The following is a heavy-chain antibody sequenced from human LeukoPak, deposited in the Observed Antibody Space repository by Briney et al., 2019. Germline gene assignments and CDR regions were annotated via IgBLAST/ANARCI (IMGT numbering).Heavy chain of an antibody. CDR1: GGTFSSYA. D-gene: IGHD6-6*01. V-gene: IGHV1-69*05. CDR3: ASLSSSSSQRKNWFDP. CDR2: IIPIFGTA. Sequence: SVKVSCKASGGTFSSYAISWVRQAPGQGLEWMGGIIPIFGTANYAQKFQGRVTITTDESTSTAYMELSSLRSEDTAVYYCASLSSSSSQRKNWFDPWGQGTLVTVSS. J-gene: IGHJ5*02.